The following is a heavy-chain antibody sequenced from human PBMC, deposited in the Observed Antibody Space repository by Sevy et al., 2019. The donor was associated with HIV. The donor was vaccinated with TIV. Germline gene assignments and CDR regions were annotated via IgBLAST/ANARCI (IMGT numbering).Heavy chain of an antibody. CDR3: ARVEGTVTTAGDY. CDR1: GYTFTSYG. V-gene: IGHV1-18*01. CDR2: ISAYNGNT. D-gene: IGHD4-17*01. Sequence: ASVKVSCKASGYTFTSYGISWVRQAPGQGLEWMGWISAYNGNTNYAQKLQGRVTMTTDTSTGTAYMELRSLGSDDPAVYDCARVEGTVTTAGDYWGQGTLVTVSS. J-gene: IGHJ4*02.